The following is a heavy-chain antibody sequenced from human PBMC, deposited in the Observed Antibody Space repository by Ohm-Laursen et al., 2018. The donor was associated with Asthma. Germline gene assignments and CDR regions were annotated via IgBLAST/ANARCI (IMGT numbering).Heavy chain of an antibody. CDR3: ATDLSLYCSSTACQTFSGMDV. D-gene: IGHD2-2*01. J-gene: IGHJ6*02. V-gene: IGHV3-33*08. CDR1: GFTFRSYA. CDR2: IWYDGTNK. Sequence: SLRLSCTASGFTFRSYAMHWVRQAPGKGLEWVAVIWYDGTNKDYADSVKGRFTISRDDSKNTLYLQMNSLRAEDTALYYCATDLSLYCSSTACQTFSGMDVWGQGTTVTVSS.